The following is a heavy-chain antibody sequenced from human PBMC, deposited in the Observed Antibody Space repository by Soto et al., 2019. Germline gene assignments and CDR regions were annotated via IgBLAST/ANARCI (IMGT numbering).Heavy chain of an antibody. CDR3: ASSPDCSSTSCHDY. Sequence: QVQLQQWGAGLLKPSETLSLTCAVYGGSFSGYYWSWIRQPPGKGLEWLGEINHSGSTNYNPSLKSRVTISVDTSKSQFSLKLSSVTAADTAVYYCASSPDCSSTSCHDYWGQGTLVTVSS. CDR1: GGSFSGYY. CDR2: INHSGST. D-gene: IGHD2-2*01. V-gene: IGHV4-34*01. J-gene: IGHJ4*02.